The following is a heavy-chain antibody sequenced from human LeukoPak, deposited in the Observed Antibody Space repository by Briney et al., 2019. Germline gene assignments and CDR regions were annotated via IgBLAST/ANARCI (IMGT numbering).Heavy chain of an antibody. D-gene: IGHD5-18*01. CDR2: IYTSGVT. Sequence: SETLSLTCTVSGGSVSRGNYYRTWIRQPAGSGLEWIGRIYTSGVTNYNPSLKSRVTISVDTSKNQFSLNLSSVTAADTAVYYCARWSGSVTARNYYYYMDVWGKGTTVTVSS. V-gene: IGHV4-61*02. CDR1: GGSVSRGNYY. CDR3: ARWSGSVTARNYYYYMDV. J-gene: IGHJ6*03.